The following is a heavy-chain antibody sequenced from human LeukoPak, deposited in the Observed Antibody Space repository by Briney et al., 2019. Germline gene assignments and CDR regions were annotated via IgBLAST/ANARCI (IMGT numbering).Heavy chain of an antibody. V-gene: IGHV4-59*08. CDR2: IYYSGST. J-gene: IGHJ5*02. CDR3: ARSDSSAYNWFDP. CDR1: GGSISSYY. Sequence: SETLSLTCTVSGGSISSYYWSWIRQPPGKGLEWIGYIYYSGSTNYNPSLKSRVTISVDTSKNQFSLKLSSVTAADTAVYYCARSDSSAYNWFDPCGQGTLVTVSS. D-gene: IGHD3-22*01.